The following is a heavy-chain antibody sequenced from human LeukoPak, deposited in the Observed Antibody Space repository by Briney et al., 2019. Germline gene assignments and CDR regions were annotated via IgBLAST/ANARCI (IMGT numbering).Heavy chain of an antibody. CDR2: IIPIFGTA. CDR3: ARDTITMVRGVITGSFDY. Sequence: GASVKVSCKASGGTFSSYAISWVRQAPGQGLEWMGGIIPIFGTANYAQKFQGRVTITADESTSTAYMELSSLRSEDTAVYYCARDTITMVRGVITGSFDYWGQGTLVTVSS. D-gene: IGHD3-10*01. V-gene: IGHV1-69*13. J-gene: IGHJ4*02. CDR1: GGTFSSYA.